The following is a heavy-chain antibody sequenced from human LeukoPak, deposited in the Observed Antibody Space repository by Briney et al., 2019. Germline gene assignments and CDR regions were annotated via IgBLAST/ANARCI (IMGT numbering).Heavy chain of an antibody. V-gene: IGHV3-23*01. CDR1: GFTFSSYA. J-gene: IGHJ4*02. CDR3: AKESRGGYCSSTSCYTDY. CDR2: ISGSGGST. Sequence: QPGGSLRLSCAASGFTFSSYAMSWVRQAPGKGLEWVSGISGSGGSTYYADSVKGRFTISRDNSKNTLYLQMNSLRAEDTAVYYCAKESRGGYCSSTSCYTDYWGQGTLVTVSS. D-gene: IGHD2-2*01.